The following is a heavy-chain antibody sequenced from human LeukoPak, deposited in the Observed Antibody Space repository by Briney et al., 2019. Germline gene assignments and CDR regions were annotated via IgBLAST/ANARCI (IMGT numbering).Heavy chain of an antibody. CDR1: GYTFTGYY. Sequence: ASVRVSCKASGYTFTGYYMHWVRQAPGQGLEWMGWINPNSGGTNYAQKFQGRVTMTRDTSISPAYMELSRLRSDDTAVYYCARGRVVDSSGWFDYWGQGTLVTVSS. J-gene: IGHJ4*02. CDR2: INPNSGGT. V-gene: IGHV1-2*02. D-gene: IGHD6-19*01. CDR3: ARGRVVDSSGWFDY.